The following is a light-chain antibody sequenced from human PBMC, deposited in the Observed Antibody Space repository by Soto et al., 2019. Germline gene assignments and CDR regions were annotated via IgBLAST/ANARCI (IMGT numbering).Light chain of an antibody. J-gene: IGKJ1*01. CDR2: AAS. CDR1: QSIXSY. Sequence: DXXMTQSPSYLSASVXDRVTISXRASQSIXSYLNWYQQKPGKDPKLLIYAASSLQSGVPSRFSGSGSGTDFTLTISSLQPEDFATYYCQQSFSTPRTFGQGAKVDFK. CDR3: QQSFSTPRT. V-gene: IGKV1-39*01.